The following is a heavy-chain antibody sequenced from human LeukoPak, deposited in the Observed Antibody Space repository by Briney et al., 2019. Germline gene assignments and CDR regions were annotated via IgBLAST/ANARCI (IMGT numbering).Heavy chain of an antibody. D-gene: IGHD3-22*01. V-gene: IGHV2-5*02. CDR3: AHRCSGYNFNDGDFDY. Sequence: SGPTLVNPTQTLTLTCTFSGFSLSTSGVGVGWIRQPPGKALEWLALIYRDDDKRHNPFLKSRLTITKDTTKNQVVLTMTNMDPVDTATYYCAHRCSGYNFNDGDFDYWGQGTLVTVSS. CDR1: GFSLSTSGVG. J-gene: IGHJ4*02. CDR2: IYRDDDK.